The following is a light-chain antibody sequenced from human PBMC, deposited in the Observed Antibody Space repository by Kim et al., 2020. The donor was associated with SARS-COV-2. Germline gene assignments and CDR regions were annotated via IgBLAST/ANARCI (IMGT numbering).Light chain of an antibody. Sequence: QSALTQPRSVSGSPGQSVTISCTGTSSDVGGYNYVSWYQQHPGKAPKLMIYDVSKRPSGVPDRFSGSKSGNTASLTISGLQAEDEADYYCCPYGNWVFGGGTQLTVL. J-gene: IGLJ3*02. CDR1: SSDVGGYNY. V-gene: IGLV2-11*01. CDR2: DVS. CDR3: CPYGNWV.